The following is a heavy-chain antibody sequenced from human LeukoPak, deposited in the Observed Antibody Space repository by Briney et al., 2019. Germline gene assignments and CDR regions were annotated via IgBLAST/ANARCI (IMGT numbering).Heavy chain of an antibody. D-gene: IGHD3-22*01. CDR2: ISACNGNT. V-gene: IGHV1-18*01. J-gene: IGHJ4*02. Sequence: ASVKVSCKASGYTFTSYGISWVRQAPGQGLEWMGWISACNGNTNYAQKLQGRVTMTTDTSTSTAYMELRSLRSDDTAVYYCARLTYYYDSSGYYGDDYWGQGTLVTVSS. CDR1: GYTFTSYG. CDR3: ARLTYYYDSSGYYGDDY.